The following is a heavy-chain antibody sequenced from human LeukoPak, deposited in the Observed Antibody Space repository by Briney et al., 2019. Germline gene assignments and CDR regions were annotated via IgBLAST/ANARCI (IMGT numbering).Heavy chain of an antibody. CDR3: ASGGYCSSTSCYGGMDV. V-gene: IGHV3-23*01. CDR2: ISGSGGST. J-gene: IGHJ6*02. D-gene: IGHD2-2*01. CDR1: GFTFSSYA. Sequence: GGSLRLSCVASGFTFSSYALSWVRQAPGKGLEWVSAISGSGGSTYYADSVKGRFTISRDNSKNTLYLHMNSLRAEDTAVYYCASGGYCSSTSCYGGMDVWGQGTTVTVSS.